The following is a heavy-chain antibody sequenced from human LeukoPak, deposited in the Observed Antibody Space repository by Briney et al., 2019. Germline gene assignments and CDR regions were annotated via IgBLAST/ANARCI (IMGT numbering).Heavy chain of an antibody. CDR1: GYTFTSYY. D-gene: IGHD4-23*01. CDR2: INPSGGST. J-gene: IGHJ5*02. V-gene: IGHV1-46*01. CDR3: ARDAGTNSGWFDP. Sequence: ASVKVSCKASGYTFTSYYMHWVRQAPGQGLEWMGIINPSGGSTSYAQKFQGRVTLTRDTSISTAYMELSGLNSEDTAVYFCARDAGTNSGWFDPWGQGTLVTVSS.